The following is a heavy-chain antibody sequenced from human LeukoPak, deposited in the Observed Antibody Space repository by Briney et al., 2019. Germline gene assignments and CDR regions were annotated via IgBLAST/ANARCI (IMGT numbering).Heavy chain of an antibody. D-gene: IGHD5-18*01. CDR2: IYYSGST. J-gene: IGHJ4*02. V-gene: IGHV4-31*03. CDR1: GGSISSGGYY. CDR3: ARDAYSYGGETDY. Sequence: KPSETLSLTCTVSGGSISSGGYYWSWIRQHPGKGLEWIGYIYYSGSTYYNPSLKSRVTISVDTSKNQFSLKLSSVTAADTAVYYCARDAYSYGGETDYWGQGTLVTVSS.